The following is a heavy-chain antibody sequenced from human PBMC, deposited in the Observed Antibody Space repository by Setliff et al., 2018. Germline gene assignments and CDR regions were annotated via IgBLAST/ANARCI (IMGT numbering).Heavy chain of an antibody. CDR1: GGSISSHY. CDR2: IYYSGST. CDR3: ARLSGFLYIDV. J-gene: IGHJ6*03. Sequence: SETLSLTCTVSGGSISSHYWSWIRQPPGKGLEWIGYIYYSGSTNYSPSLKSRVTISVDTSKNQFSLKLSSVTAADTAVYYCARLSGFLYIDVWGKGTTVTVSS. D-gene: IGHD3-3*01. V-gene: IGHV4-59*08.